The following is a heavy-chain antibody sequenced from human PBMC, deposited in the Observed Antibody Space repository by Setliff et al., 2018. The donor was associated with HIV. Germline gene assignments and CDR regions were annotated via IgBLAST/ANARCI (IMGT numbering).Heavy chain of an antibody. J-gene: IGHJ6*02. V-gene: IGHV5-51*01. Sequence: GESLKISCKTSEYTFNTHWIGWVRQRPGKGLEWMGIIYPGDSETRYSPSFQGQVTISVDKTMRTAYLQWSSLKASDTAIYYCVRGSSSVNYYHYGLDVWGQGTTVTVSS. CDR2: IYPGDSET. D-gene: IGHD3-10*01. CDR1: EYTFNTHW. CDR3: VRGSSSVNYYHYGLDV.